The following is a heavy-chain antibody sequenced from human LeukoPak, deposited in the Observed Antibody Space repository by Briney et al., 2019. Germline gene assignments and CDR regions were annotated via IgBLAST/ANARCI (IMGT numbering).Heavy chain of an antibody. Sequence: GASLQISCQSSGSIFTSYWIGWVRQLPGKGLEWMGIVYPGDSDTRYSPSFQGQVTISADKSISTAYLQWSSLKASDTAMYYCARARAGIRIAVADYYFDYWGQGTLVTVSS. V-gene: IGHV5-51*01. J-gene: IGHJ4*02. CDR1: GSIFTSYW. D-gene: IGHD6-19*01. CDR2: VYPGDSDT. CDR3: ARARAGIRIAVADYYFDY.